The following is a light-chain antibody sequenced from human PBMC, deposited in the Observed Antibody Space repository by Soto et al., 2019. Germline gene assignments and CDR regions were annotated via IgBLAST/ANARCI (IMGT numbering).Light chain of an antibody. CDR2: EVN. CDR1: NSDVGGYNY. CDR3: SSYAGSNWYV. V-gene: IGLV2-8*01. Sequence: QSVLTQPPSASGSPGQSVTISCTGTNSDVGGYNYVSWYQQYPGKAPKLIIYEVNERPSGVPDRFSGSKSGNTASLTVSGFQTADEADYYCSSYAGSNWYVFGTGTKVTVL. J-gene: IGLJ1*01.